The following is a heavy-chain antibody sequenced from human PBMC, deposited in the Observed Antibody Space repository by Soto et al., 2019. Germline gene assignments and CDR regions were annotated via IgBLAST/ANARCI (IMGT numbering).Heavy chain of an antibody. V-gene: IGHV3-23*01. Sequence: EGSLRLSCAASRFTFSSYAMSWVRQAPGKGLEWVSAISGSGGSTYYADSVKGRFTISRDNSKNTLYLQMNSLRAEDTAVYYCAKDGSGSYYNEGDFDYWGQGTLVTVSS. J-gene: IGHJ4*02. CDR1: RFTFSSYA. D-gene: IGHD3-10*01. CDR3: AKDGSGSYYNEGDFDY. CDR2: ISGSGGST.